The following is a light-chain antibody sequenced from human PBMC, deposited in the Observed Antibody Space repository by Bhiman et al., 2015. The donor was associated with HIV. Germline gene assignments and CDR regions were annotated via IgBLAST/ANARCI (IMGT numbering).Light chain of an antibody. CDR2: KSS. V-gene: IGLV1-50*01. Sequence: QSVLTQPPSVSGAPGQRVSISCTGSSSNIGAGYDVHWYQQLPGTAPKLLIYKSSQRPSGVSDRFSGSKSGTSASLAISGLRSEDEADYYCAAWDDSLSAWVFGGGAKLTVL. J-gene: IGLJ3*02. CDR1: SSNIGAGYD. CDR3: AAWDDSLSAWV.